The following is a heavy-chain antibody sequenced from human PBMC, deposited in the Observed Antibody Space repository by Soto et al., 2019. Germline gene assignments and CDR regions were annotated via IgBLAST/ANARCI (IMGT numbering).Heavy chain of an antibody. CDR2: ISGSGGST. CDR3: ARDGGYCSSTTCPPDGYGMDV. V-gene: IGHV3-23*01. CDR1: GFTFSSYA. J-gene: IGHJ6*02. D-gene: IGHD2-2*01. Sequence: GGSLRLSCAASGFTFSSYAMSWVRQAPGKGLEWVSAISGSGGSTYYADSVKGRFTISRDNSKNTLYLQMNSPRAEDTAVYYCARDGGYCSSTTCPPDGYGMDVWGQGTTVTVSS.